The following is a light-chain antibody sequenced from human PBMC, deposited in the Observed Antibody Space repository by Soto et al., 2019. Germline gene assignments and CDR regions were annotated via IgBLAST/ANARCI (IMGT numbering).Light chain of an antibody. CDR1: QSIARW. V-gene: IGKV1-5*01. CDR3: QQYNAYST. Sequence: DIQMTQSPSTLSAFVGDRVTITCRPSQSIARWLAWYQQKPGTAPKLLIYDASTVVSGVPSRFSGGESGTEFNLTISSLQPEDIATYYCQQYNAYSTFGHGTRVEIK. J-gene: IGKJ1*01. CDR2: DAS.